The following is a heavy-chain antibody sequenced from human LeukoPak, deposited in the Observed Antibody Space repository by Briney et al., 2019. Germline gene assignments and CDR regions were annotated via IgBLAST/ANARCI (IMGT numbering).Heavy chain of an antibody. CDR1: GFTFSDYD. CDR3: ARVAKERVGGVYYFDY. V-gene: IGHV3-13*01. Sequence: GGSLRLSCAASGFTFSDYDMHWVRQATGKGLEWVSAIGTAGDTYYTGSVKGRFAISRENAKNSLYLQMNSLRAAETAVYYCARVAKERVGGVYYFDYWGQGTLVTVSS. J-gene: IGHJ4*02. D-gene: IGHD1-1*01. CDR2: IGTAGDT.